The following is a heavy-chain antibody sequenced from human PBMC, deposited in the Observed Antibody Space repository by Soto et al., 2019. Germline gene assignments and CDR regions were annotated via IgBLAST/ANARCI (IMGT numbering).Heavy chain of an antibody. V-gene: IGHV3-23*01. J-gene: IGHJ4*02. Sequence: TGGSLRLSCVASGFTFRSYAMSWVRQAPGKGLEWVSAISGTGDRTHYADSVKGRFTISRDNSKNTLYLQMNSLRAEDTAIYYCAKDFYSRYYDGSGYYSPYDYWGQGTLVTVSS. CDR2: ISGTGDRT. D-gene: IGHD3-22*01. CDR3: AKDFYSRYYDGSGYYSPYDY. CDR1: GFTFRSYA.